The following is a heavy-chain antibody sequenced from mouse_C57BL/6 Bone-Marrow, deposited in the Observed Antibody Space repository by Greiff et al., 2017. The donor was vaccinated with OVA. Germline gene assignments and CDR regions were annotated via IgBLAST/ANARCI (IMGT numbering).Heavy chain of an antibody. CDR1: GFTFSDYG. CDR2: ISSGSSTI. V-gene: IGHV5-17*01. J-gene: IGHJ1*03. CDR3: ARTVLYWYFDV. Sequence: EVKLMESGGGLVKPGGSLKLSCAASGFTFSDYGMHWVRQAPEKGLEWVAYISSGSSTIYYADTVKGRFTISRDNAKNTLFLQMTSLRSEDTAMYYCARTVLYWYFDVWGTGTTVTVSS.